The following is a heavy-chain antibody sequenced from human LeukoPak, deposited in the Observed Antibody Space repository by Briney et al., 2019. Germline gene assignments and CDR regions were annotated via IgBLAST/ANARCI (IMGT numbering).Heavy chain of an antibody. D-gene: IGHD3-22*01. CDR1: GFTFSTCW. CDR3: ARIYDNSGYYDY. Sequence: PGGSLRLSCAASGFTFSTCWMSWVRQAPGKGLEWVANINQGGSEKYYVDSMKGRFTISRDNAKNPLYLQMNSLRAEDTAVYYCARIYDNSGYYDYWGQGTLVTVSS. CDR2: INQGGSEK. V-gene: IGHV3-7*04. J-gene: IGHJ4*02.